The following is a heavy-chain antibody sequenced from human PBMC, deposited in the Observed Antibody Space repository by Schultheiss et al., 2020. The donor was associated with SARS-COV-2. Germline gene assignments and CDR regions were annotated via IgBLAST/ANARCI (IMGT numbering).Heavy chain of an antibody. CDR2: INHSGST. CDR1: GYSISSGYY. D-gene: IGHD2-15*01. Sequence: SETLSLTCAVSGYSISSGYYWGWIRQPPGKGLEWIGEINHSGSTNYNPSLKSRVTISVDTSKNQFSLKLSSVTAADTAVYYCARMVVVAATLGWFDPWGQGTLVTVSS. CDR3: ARMVVVAATLGWFDP. J-gene: IGHJ5*02. V-gene: IGHV4-38-2*01.